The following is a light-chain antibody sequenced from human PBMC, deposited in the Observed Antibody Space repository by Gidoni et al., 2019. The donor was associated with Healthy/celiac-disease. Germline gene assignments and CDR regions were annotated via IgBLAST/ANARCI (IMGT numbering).Light chain of an antibody. J-gene: IGKJ1*01. V-gene: IGKV3-20*01. CDR2: GAS. CDR1: QSVSSSY. Sequence: ESVLTQAPGTLSLSPGERATLSCRASQSVSSSYLAWYQQKPGQAPRLLIYGASSRATGIPDRFSGSGSGTDFTLTLSRLEPEDFAVYYCQQYGSSPQTFGQWTKVEIK. CDR3: QQYGSSPQT.